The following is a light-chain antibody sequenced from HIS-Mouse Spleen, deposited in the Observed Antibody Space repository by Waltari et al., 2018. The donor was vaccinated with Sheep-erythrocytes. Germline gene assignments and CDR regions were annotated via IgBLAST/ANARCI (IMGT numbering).Light chain of an antibody. J-gene: IGKJ4*01. CDR3: QQYDNLLT. Sequence: DIQMIQSPSSLSASVGDRVTITFQASQDISNYLNWYQQKPGKAPKLLIYDASNLETGVPSRFSGSGSGTDFTFTISSLQPEDIATYYCQQYDNLLTFGGGTKVEIK. CDR1: QDISNY. CDR2: DAS. V-gene: IGKV1-33*01.